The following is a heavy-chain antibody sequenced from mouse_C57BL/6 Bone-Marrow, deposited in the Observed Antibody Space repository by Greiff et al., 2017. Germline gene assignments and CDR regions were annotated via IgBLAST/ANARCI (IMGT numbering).Heavy chain of an antibody. Sequence: QVQLKESGPELVKPGASVKLSCKASGYTFTSYDINWVKQRPGQGLAWIGWIYPRDGSTKYNEKFKGKATLTVDTSSSTAYMELHSLTSEDSAVYFCARLEFDGSSGDWYFDVWGTGTTVTGSS. CDR3: ARLEFDGSSGDWYFDV. D-gene: IGHD1-1*01. CDR2: IYPRDGST. J-gene: IGHJ1*03. V-gene: IGHV1-85*01. CDR1: GYTFTSYD.